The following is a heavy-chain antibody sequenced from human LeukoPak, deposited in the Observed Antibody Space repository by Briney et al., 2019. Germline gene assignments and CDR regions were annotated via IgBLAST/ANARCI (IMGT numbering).Heavy chain of an antibody. CDR2: ISGGSTTI. Sequence: QPGGSLRLSCATSGFTLSSYSKNWVRQAPGKGLEWVSYISGGSTTIYYADSVKGRFTISRDNAKNSLYLQMNSLRAEDTAVYYCARDVEQWLVRVYYFDYWGQGTLVTVSS. CDR3: ARDVEQWLVRVYYFDY. CDR1: GFTLSSYS. V-gene: IGHV3-48*01. D-gene: IGHD6-19*01. J-gene: IGHJ4*02.